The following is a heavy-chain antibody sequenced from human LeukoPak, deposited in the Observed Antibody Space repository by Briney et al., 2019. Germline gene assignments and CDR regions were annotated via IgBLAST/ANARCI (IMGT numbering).Heavy chain of an antibody. Sequence: PGGSLRLSCAGSGFIFSRYGMHWVRQAPGKGLEWVAVIWYDGSKKYYADSVKGRFTISRDNSKNTLYLEMNSLRAEDTAVYYCARDPSATSGGEYWFDPWGQGTPVTVSS. D-gene: IGHD3-16*01. CDR2: IWYDGSKK. V-gene: IGHV3-33*01. J-gene: IGHJ5*02. CDR3: ARDPSATSGGEYWFDP. CDR1: GFIFSRYG.